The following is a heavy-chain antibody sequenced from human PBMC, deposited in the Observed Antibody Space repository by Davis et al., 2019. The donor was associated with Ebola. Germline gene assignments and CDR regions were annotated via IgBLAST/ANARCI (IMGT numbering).Heavy chain of an antibody. V-gene: IGHV3-23*01. CDR2: ISGSGGST. CDR1: GFTFSSYA. D-gene: IGHD3-3*01. Sequence: GESLKISCAASGFTFSSYAMSWVRQAPGKGLEWVSAISGSGGSTYYADSVRGRFTISRDNSKNTLYLQVNSLRAEDTAVYYCARDLGTIFGVVIITSWGFDYWGQGTLVTVSS. CDR3: ARDLGTIFGVVIITSWGFDY. J-gene: IGHJ4*02.